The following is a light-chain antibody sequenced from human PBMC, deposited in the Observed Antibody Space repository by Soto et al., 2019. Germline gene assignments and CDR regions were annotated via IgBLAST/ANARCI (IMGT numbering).Light chain of an antibody. Sequence: DVVMTQSPVSLSVTLGQSASISCRSSQSLVSSDGDAYLNWFHQRPGQSPRRLMYKVSDRDSGVPDRFSGNGSGTYFTLTINKVEAEDIGVYYCLQGTHFPPWTFGQGTKVDIK. CDR2: KVS. J-gene: IGKJ1*01. CDR1: QSLVSSDGDAY. CDR3: LQGTHFPPWT. V-gene: IGKV2-30*01.